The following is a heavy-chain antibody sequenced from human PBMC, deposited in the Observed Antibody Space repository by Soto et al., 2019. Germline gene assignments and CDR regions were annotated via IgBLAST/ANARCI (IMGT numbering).Heavy chain of an antibody. V-gene: IGHV1-2*02. Sequence: ASVKFSCKTAGYTFTGYYMHWVRQAPGQGLEWMGWINPNSGGTNYAQKFQGRVTMTRDTSISTAYMELSRLRSDDTAVYYCARHLWIGGSYHSMLYFQHWGQCTLVTVS. CDR2: INPNSGGT. D-gene: IGHD1-26*01. CDR1: GYTFTGYY. J-gene: IGHJ1*01. CDR3: ARHLWIGGSYHSMLYFQH.